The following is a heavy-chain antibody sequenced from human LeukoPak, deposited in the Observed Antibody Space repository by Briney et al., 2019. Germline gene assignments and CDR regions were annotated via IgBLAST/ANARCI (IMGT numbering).Heavy chain of an antibody. CDR2: ISSNGGST. V-gene: IGHV3-64D*09. CDR1: GFTLRSYA. Sequence: RGALRLSCSASGFTLRSYAVHGVRQATGKGLQYISSISSNGGSTYYADSVKGRFTITRDNSKNTLSLHMSSLKPEDTAVYYCVKSDNIVGATYFDYWGQGTLVTVSS. J-gene: IGHJ4*02. CDR3: VKSDNIVGATYFDY. D-gene: IGHD1-26*01.